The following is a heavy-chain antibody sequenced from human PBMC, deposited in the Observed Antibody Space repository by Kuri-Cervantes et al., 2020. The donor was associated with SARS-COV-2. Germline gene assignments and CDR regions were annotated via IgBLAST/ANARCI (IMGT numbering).Heavy chain of an antibody. V-gene: IGHV3-7*05. CDR1: GFTLSSYW. CDR2: IKQDGSEK. D-gene: IGHD5-18*01. CDR3: ATGVRGYSYGPDY. J-gene: IGHJ4*02. Sequence: GGSLRLSCAASGFTLSSYWMSWVRQAPGKGLEWVANIKQDGSEKYYVDSVKGRFTISRDNAKNSLYLQMNSLRAEDTAVYYCATGVRGYSYGPDYWGQGTLVTVSS.